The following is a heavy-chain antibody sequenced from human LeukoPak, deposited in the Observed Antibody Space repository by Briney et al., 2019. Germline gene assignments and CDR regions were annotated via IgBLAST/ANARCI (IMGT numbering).Heavy chain of an antibody. Sequence: PSETLSLTCAVYGGSFSGYYWSWIRQPPGKGLEWIGEINHSGSTNYNPSLKSRVTISVDTSKNQFSLKLSSVTAADTAVYYCARVSGSGSYLIDYWGQGTLITVSS. J-gene: IGHJ4*02. CDR2: INHSGST. CDR1: GGSFSGYY. V-gene: IGHV4-34*01. CDR3: ARVSGSGSYLIDY. D-gene: IGHD3-10*01.